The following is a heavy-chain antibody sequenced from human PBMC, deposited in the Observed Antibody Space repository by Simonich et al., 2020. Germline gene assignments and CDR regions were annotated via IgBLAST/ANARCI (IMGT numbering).Heavy chain of an antibody. CDR3: AREIEAGNAFDI. CDR1: GYTFSSYS. J-gene: IGHJ3*02. CDR2: LRSISSYI. V-gene: IGHV3-21*01. Sequence: EVQLVESGGGLVKHGGSLRLSCAVSGYTFSSYSMNWVRKAPGKVLELSSSLRSISSYIYFADSVKGRFTISRDNAKNSLYLQMNSLRAEDTAVYYCAREIEAGNAFDIWGQGTMVTVSS.